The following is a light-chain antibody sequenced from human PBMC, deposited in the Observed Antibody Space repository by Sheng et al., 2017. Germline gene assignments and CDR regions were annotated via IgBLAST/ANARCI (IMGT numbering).Light chain of an antibody. Sequence: ETVVTQSPDTLSLSPGERATLSCRASQSVGHSLAWYQQRPGQAPRLLVYDASTRATGIPPAXFSGSGSGTEFTLTITSLQSEDFAVYFCQQYNIWPLGYTFGQGTKLEI. J-gene: IGKJ2*01. CDR3: QQYNIWPLGYT. CDR1: QSVGHS. CDR2: DAS. V-gene: IGKV3-15*01.